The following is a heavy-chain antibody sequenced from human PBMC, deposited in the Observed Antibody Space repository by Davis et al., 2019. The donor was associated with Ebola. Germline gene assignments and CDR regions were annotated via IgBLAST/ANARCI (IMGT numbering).Heavy chain of an antibody. Sequence: ASVKVSCKASGGTFSSYAISWVRQAPGQGLEWMGWINPNSGGTNYAQKFQGWVTMTRDTSISTAYMELSRLRSDDTAVYYCAREGRSGTNGVCCDAFDIWGQGTMVTVSS. CDR1: GGTFSSYA. CDR2: INPNSGGT. J-gene: IGHJ3*02. CDR3: AREGRSGTNGVCCDAFDI. D-gene: IGHD2-8*01. V-gene: IGHV1-2*04.